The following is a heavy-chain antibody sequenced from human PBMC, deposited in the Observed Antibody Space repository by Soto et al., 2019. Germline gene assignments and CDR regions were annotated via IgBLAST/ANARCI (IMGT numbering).Heavy chain of an antibody. D-gene: IGHD1-26*01. CDR3: ATVLANRGGAYYYYGMDV. CDR2: FDPEDGET. V-gene: IGHV1-24*01. Sequence: ASVKVSCKVSGYTLTELSMHWVRQAPGKGLEWMGGFDPEDGETIYAQKFQGRVTMTEDTSTDTAYMELSSLRSEDTAVYYCATVLANRGGAYYYYGMDVWGQGTTVTVSS. J-gene: IGHJ6*02. CDR1: GYTLTELS.